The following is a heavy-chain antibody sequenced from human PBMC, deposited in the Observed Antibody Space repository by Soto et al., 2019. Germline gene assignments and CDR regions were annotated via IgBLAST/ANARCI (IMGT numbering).Heavy chain of an antibody. V-gene: IGHV1-69*08. Sequence: QVQLVQSGAEVKKPGSSVRVSCKASGGIFSNYSITWVRQAPGQGLEWMGRIIPILGVGNYAQKFQGRVTITADKSTSTAYRELTSLRSEDTAVYYCARDRGFGEPNYGMDVWGQGTTVTVSS. CDR1: GGIFSNYS. CDR2: IIPILGVG. J-gene: IGHJ6*02. D-gene: IGHD3-10*01. CDR3: ARDRGFGEPNYGMDV.